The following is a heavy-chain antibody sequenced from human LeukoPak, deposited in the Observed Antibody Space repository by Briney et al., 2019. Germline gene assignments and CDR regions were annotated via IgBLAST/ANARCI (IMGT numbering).Heavy chain of an antibody. CDR1: GFTFSTYA. V-gene: IGHV3-30-3*01. CDR2: ISYDGGNK. CDR3: ARNARRGDFDY. Sequence: GGSLRLSCAASGFTFSTYAIHWVRQAPGKGLEGVAVISYDGGNKYYADSVKGRFTISRDNSKNTLYLQMNSLRADDTAVYYCARNARRGDFDYWGQGTLVTVSS. D-gene: IGHD2-2*01. J-gene: IGHJ4*02.